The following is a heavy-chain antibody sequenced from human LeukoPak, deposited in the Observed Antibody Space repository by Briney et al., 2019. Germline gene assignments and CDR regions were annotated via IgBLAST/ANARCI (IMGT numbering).Heavy chain of an antibody. CDR3: AKRLYYGSGPLDI. CDR1: GFSFSNYD. V-gene: IGHV3-23*01. D-gene: IGHD3-10*01. CDR2: LSDSSGST. Sequence: RAGGSLRLSCAASGFSFSNYDMTWVRQAPGKGLDWVSTLSDSSGSTYYADSVKGRFTISRDNSKNTLYLQMSSLRAEDTAIYFCAKRLYYGSGPLDIWGQGTMVTVSS. J-gene: IGHJ3*02.